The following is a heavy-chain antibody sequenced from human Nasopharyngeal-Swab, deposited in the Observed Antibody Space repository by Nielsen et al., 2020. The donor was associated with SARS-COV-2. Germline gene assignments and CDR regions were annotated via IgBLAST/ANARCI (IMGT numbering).Heavy chain of an antibody. D-gene: IGHD6-19*01. J-gene: IGHJ4*02. CDR3: ATRQRPSYSSGWYQQITDY. CDR2: INHSGST. V-gene: IGHV4-34*01. Sequence: WIRQPPGKGLEWIGEINHSGSTNYNPFLKSRVTISVDTSKNQFSLKLSSVTAADTAVYYCATRQRPSYSSGWYQQITDYWGQGTLVTVSS.